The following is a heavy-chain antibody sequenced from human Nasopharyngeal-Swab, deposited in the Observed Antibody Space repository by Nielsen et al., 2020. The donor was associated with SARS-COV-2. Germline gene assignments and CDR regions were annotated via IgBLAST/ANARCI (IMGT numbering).Heavy chain of an antibody. V-gene: IGHV1-46*01. CDR2: INPSGGST. J-gene: IGHJ4*02. D-gene: IGHD3-22*01. CDR3: ARGDYYDSSGYSQF. Sequence: WARQAPGQGLEWMGIINPSGGSTSYAQKFQGRVTMTRDTSTSTVYMELSSLRSEDTAVYFCARGDYYDSSGYSQFWGQGTLVTVSS.